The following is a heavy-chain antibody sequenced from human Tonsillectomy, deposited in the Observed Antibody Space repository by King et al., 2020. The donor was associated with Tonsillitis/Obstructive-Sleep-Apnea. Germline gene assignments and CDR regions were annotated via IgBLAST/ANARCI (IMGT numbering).Heavy chain of an antibody. D-gene: IGHD6-19*01. V-gene: IGHV3-53*01. CDR3: ARVLKDTSGWYHFDY. CDR1: GFTVSSNY. CDR2: IHSGSTT. J-gene: IGHJ4*02. Sequence: VQLVESGGGLIQPGGSLRLSCAASGFTVSSNYMSWVRQAPGKGLEWVSSIHSGSTTYNADSVKGRFTISRDNSKNTLYLQMNSLRVEDTAVYFCARVLKDTSGWYHFDYWGQGALVTVSS.